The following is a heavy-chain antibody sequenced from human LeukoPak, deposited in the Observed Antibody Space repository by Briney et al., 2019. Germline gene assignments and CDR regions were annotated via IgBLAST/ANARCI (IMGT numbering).Heavy chain of an antibody. Sequence: GGSLRLSCAASGFTFSSYGMHWVRQAPGKGLEWVAFIRYDGSNKYYADSVKGRFTISRDNSKNTLYLQMNSLRAEDTAVYYCAKSWWEYSSSETLSFDYWGQGTLVTVSS. J-gene: IGHJ4*02. CDR2: IRYDGSNK. D-gene: IGHD6-6*01. V-gene: IGHV3-30*02. CDR3: AKSWWEYSSSETLSFDY. CDR1: GFTFSSYG.